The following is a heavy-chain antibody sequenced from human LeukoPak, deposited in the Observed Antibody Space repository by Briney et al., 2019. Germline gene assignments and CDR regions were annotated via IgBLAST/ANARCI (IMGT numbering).Heavy chain of an antibody. CDR2: ISGSGGST. V-gene: IGHV3-23*01. J-gene: IGHJ4*02. CDR3: AKDPYSSSWYPSFDY. CDR1: GFTFSSYA. D-gene: IGHD6-13*01. Sequence: RGSLRLSCAASGFTFSSYAMSWVRQAPGKGLEWVSAISGSGGSTYYADSVKGRFTISRDNSKNTLYLQMNSLRAEDTAVYYCAKDPYSSSWYPSFDYWGQGTLVTVSS.